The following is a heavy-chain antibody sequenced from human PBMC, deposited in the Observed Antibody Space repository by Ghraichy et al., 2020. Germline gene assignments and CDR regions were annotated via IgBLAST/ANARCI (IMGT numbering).Heavy chain of an antibody. Sequence: SQTLSLTCTVSGGSMLSDTYFWGWLRQPPGKGLEWIWCIFVGGSTHYKPSLKSRVTISADTSKNQVSLKVSSMTAADTAVYYCARQAPYSPPVYGMDVWGQGTLVIVSS. J-gene: IGHJ6*02. CDR1: GGSMLSDTYF. V-gene: IGHV4-39*01. CDR2: IFVGGST. CDR3: ARQAPYSPPVYGMDV. D-gene: IGHD5-18*01.